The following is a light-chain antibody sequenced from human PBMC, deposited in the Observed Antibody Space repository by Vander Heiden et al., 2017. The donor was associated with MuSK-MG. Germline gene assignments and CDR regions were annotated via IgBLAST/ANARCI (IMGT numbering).Light chain of an antibody. CDR3: QQRNNGNPSLT. J-gene: IGKJ4*01. V-gene: IGKV3-11*01. Sequence: EIVLPQSPATLSLSPGERATLSCRASQSVSSYLAWYQQKPGQAPRLLIYDASNRATGIKARFSVSGYGTDFTLTISIREPEDFAVYYCQQRNNGNPSLTFGGGTKVEIK. CDR2: DAS. CDR1: QSVSSY.